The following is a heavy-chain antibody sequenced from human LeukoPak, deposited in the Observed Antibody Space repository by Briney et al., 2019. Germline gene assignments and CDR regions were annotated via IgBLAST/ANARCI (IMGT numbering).Heavy chain of an antibody. CDR3: ARSGSLGTFDI. CDR2: IYPGDPDT. CDR1: GYSFTNYW. V-gene: IGHV5-51*01. Sequence: GESLKIFCKGSGYSFTNYWIGWVRQMPGKGLEWMGIIYPGDPDTRYSPSFQGQVTISADKSISTAYLQWSSLRASETAMYYCARSGSLGTFDIWGQGTLVTVSS. D-gene: IGHD1-26*01. J-gene: IGHJ3*02.